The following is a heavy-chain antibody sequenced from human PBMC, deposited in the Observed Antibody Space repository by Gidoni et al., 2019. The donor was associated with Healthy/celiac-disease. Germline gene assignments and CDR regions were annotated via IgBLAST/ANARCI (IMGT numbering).Heavy chain of an antibody. CDR1: GGSISSSNW. CDR3: ARDTLFSGFGELNGMDV. D-gene: IGHD3-10*01. CDR2: IYPGGST. Sequence: QVQLQESGPGLVKPSGTLSLTCAVSGGSISSSNWWSWVRQPPGKGLEWIGEIYPGGSTNYNPSLKSRVTISVDKSKNQFSLKLSSVTAADTAVYYCARDTLFSGFGELNGMDVWGQGTTVTVSS. J-gene: IGHJ6*02. V-gene: IGHV4-4*02.